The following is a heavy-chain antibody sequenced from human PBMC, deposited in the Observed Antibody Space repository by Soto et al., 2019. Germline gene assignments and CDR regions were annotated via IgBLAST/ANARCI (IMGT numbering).Heavy chain of an antibody. CDR3: ARPFCSSNSCHNWFDS. J-gene: IGHJ5*01. D-gene: IGHD2-2*01. CDR2: INPDSGDT. Sequence: ASVKVSCKASGYIFTGYYINWVRQAPGQGLEWMGWINPDSGDTSFLQKFQGRVSMTTDTSINTAYMELSRVTSDDTAVYYCARPFCSSNSCHNWFDSWGQGTLVTVSS. V-gene: IGHV1-2*02. CDR1: GYIFTGYY.